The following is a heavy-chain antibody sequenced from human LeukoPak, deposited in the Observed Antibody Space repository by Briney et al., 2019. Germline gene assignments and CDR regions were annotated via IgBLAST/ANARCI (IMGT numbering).Heavy chain of an antibody. Sequence: PWGTLRLSCAVSGVTFGTYCLRWVRQAPGKGLEWVAFIRFGGSDKYYAASVKGRFTISRDNSKNALYLQMNSLRIEDTAMYYCAKVLPLTYYYMDVWGKGTTVTVSS. CDR2: IRFGGSDK. V-gene: IGHV3-30*02. CDR3: AKVLPLTYYYMDV. J-gene: IGHJ6*03. CDR1: GVTFGTYC. D-gene: IGHD4/OR15-4a*01.